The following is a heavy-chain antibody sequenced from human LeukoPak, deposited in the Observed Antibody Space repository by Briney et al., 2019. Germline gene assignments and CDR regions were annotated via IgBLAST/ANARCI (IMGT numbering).Heavy chain of an antibody. CDR1: GGISSRYA. D-gene: IGHD4-11*01. V-gene: IGHV1-69*13. Sequence: SVKVSCKASGGISSRYAVSWVRQAPGQGFEWLGGIVTSYGAPNYAQKFQDRVTITADGSTSTAYMELRSLRSEDTAVYFCATAMTSENYYYYYYMDVWGTGTTVTVSS. CDR3: ATAMTSENYYYYYYMDV. CDR2: IVTSYGAP. J-gene: IGHJ6*03.